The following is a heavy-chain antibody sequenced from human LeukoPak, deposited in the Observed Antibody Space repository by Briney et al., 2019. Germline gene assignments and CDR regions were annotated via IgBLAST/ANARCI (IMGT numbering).Heavy chain of an antibody. CDR3: ARCGASSKNAFDI. Sequence: SETLSLTCTVSGGSISSGDYYWSWIRQPPGKGLEWIGYIYYSGSTYYNPSLKSRVTISVDTSKNQFSLKLSSVTAADTAVYYCARCGASSKNAFDIWGQGTMVTVSS. D-gene: IGHD6-13*01. CDR1: GGSISSGDYY. V-gene: IGHV4-30-4*01. J-gene: IGHJ3*02. CDR2: IYYSGST.